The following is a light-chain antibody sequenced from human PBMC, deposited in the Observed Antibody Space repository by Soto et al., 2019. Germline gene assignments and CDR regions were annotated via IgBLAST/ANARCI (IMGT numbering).Light chain of an antibody. CDR1: SSNIGSNS. Sequence: QAVLTQPPSASGTPGQTVTISCSGSSSNIGSNSVNWFQHLPGAVPKLLIFSNHQRPSGVPDRFSGSKSGTSASLAISGLQTVDEADYYCSAWDDSLVVVFGGGTKLTVL. CDR2: SNH. J-gene: IGLJ2*01. CDR3: SAWDDSLVVV. V-gene: IGLV1-44*01.